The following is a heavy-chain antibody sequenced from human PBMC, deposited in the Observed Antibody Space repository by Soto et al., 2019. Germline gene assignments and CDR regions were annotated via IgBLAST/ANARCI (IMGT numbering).Heavy chain of an antibody. CDR2: ISATGGGT. CDR1: GFKFSSYA. Sequence: GGSLRLSCAASGFKFSSYAMSGVRQAPGKGLEWVSLISATGGGTYYADSVKGRFTISRDNSDNTLYLQVHSLRAEDTAVYYCAKDRRAGGNSAFYFDFWGQGAQVTVSS. CDR3: AKDRRAGGNSAFYFDF. V-gene: IGHV3-23*01. J-gene: IGHJ5*01. D-gene: IGHD3-16*01.